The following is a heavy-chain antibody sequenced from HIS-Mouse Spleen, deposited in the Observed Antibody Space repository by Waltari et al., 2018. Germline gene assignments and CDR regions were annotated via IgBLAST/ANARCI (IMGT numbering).Heavy chain of an antibody. CDR3: ATYSGSDRAFDI. D-gene: IGHD1-26*01. CDR1: GGSFSGYY. CDR2: INHSGST. Sequence: QVQLQQWGAGLLKPSETLSLTCAVYGGSFSGYYWSWIRQPPGKGLEWIGEINHSGSTNYHPSLKSRVTISVDTSKNQFSLKLSSVTAADTAVYYCATYSGSDRAFDIWGQGTMVTVSS. V-gene: IGHV4-34*01. J-gene: IGHJ3*02.